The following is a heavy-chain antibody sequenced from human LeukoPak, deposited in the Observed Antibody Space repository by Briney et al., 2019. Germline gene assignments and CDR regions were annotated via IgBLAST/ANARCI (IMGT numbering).Heavy chain of an antibody. CDR3: AREGARGYSYGLRR. D-gene: IGHD5-18*01. Sequence: SETLSLTCAVYGGSFSGYYWSWLRQPPGKGLEWIGEINHSGSTNYNPSLKSRVTISVDTSKNQFSLKLSSVTAADTAVYYCAREGARGYSYGLRRWGQGTLVTVSS. CDR2: INHSGST. CDR1: GGSFSGYY. J-gene: IGHJ4*02. V-gene: IGHV4-34*01.